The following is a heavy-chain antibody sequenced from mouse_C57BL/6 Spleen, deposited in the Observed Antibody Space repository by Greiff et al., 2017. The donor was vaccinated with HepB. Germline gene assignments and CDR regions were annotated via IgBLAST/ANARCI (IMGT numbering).Heavy chain of an antibody. CDR1: GFTFSSYG. CDR3: ARQLDYYGSSYYAMDY. V-gene: IGHV5-6*01. J-gene: IGHJ4*01. D-gene: IGHD1-1*01. Sequence: EVMLVESGGDLVKPGGSLKLSCAASGFTFSSYGMSWVRQTPDKRLEWVATISSGGSYTYYPDSVKGRFTISRDNAKNTLYLQMSSLKSEDTAMYYCARQLDYYGSSYYAMDYWGQGTSVTVSS. CDR2: ISSGGSYT.